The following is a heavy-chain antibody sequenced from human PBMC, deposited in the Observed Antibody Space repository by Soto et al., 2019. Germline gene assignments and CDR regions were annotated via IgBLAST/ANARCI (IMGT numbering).Heavy chain of an antibody. Sequence: GSLRLSCAASGFTFSSYGMHWVRQAPGKGLEWVAVIWYDGSNKYYADSVKGRFTISRDNSKNTLYLQMNSLRAEDTAVYYCAREGITIFGVASVAFDYWGQGTLVTVSS. D-gene: IGHD3-3*01. CDR1: GFTFSSYG. CDR3: AREGITIFGVASVAFDY. CDR2: IWYDGSNK. V-gene: IGHV3-33*01. J-gene: IGHJ4*02.